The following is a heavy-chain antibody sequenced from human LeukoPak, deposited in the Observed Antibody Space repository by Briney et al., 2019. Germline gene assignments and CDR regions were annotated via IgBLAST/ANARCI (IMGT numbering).Heavy chain of an antibody. Sequence: GGSLRLSCAASGFTFSSYNMNWVRQAPGKWLEWVSSITSTGSYTFYADSVKGRFTISRDNAKNSLYLQMNSLRAEDTAIYYCARDPYSGSYGDSYYYYMDVWGKGTTVTISS. V-gene: IGHV3-21*01. CDR3: ARDPYSGSYGDSYYYYMDV. CDR1: GFTFSSYN. D-gene: IGHD1-26*01. CDR2: ITSTGSYT. J-gene: IGHJ6*03.